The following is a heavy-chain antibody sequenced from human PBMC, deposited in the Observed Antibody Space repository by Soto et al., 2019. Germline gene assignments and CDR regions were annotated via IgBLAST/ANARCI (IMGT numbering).Heavy chain of an antibody. CDR2: ISGSGGIT. V-gene: IGHV3-23*01. Sequence: EVQLLESGGGLVQPGGSLRLSCAASGFTFSNYAIAWVRQAPGKGLEWVSGISGSGGITYYADSVKGRFTISRDNSKDTLHLQMNSLRAEDTAVYYCAKTPRQWLVYFDYWGQGALVTVSS. CDR3: AKTPRQWLVYFDY. CDR1: GFTFSNYA. D-gene: IGHD6-19*01. J-gene: IGHJ4*02.